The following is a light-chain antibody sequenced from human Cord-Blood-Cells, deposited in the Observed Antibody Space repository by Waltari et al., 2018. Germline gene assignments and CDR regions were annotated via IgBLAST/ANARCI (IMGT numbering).Light chain of an antibody. Sequence: HSAMTQPASVSGSPGLSITISCPGTSSDVGSYTFFSWYQQHPGKAPKLMIYEGSKRPSGVSNRFSGSKSGNTASLTISGLQAEDEADYYCCSYAGSSTWVFGGGTKLTVL. CDR2: EGS. V-gene: IGLV2-23*01. CDR3: CSYAGSSTWV. J-gene: IGLJ3*02. CDR1: SSDVGSYTF.